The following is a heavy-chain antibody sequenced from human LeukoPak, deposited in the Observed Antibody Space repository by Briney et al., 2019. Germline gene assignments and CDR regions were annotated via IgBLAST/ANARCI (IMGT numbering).Heavy chain of an antibody. CDR3: ARDLLLSAGYSNFFDY. CDR1: GGTFSSYA. D-gene: IGHD6-13*01. CDR2: IIPIFGTA. V-gene: IGHV1-69*01. J-gene: IGHJ4*02. Sequence: GTSVKVSCKASGGTFSSYAISWVRQAPGQGLEWMGGIIPIFGTANYAQKFQGRVTITADESTSTAYMELSSLRSEDTAVYYCARDLLLSAGYSNFFDYWGQGTLVTVSS.